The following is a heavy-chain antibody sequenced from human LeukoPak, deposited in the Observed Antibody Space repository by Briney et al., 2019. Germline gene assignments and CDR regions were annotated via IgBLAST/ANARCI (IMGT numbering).Heavy chain of an antibody. D-gene: IGHD2-21*02. J-gene: IGHJ4*02. Sequence: GGSLTLSCVASGLTSSNAWMSWVRQAPGKGLEWVGRIKSKTDGGTTDYAAPVKGRFTISRDDSKNTLYLQMNSLKTEDTAVYYCAKDQWSSYCGGDCYSPEFDYWGQGTLVTVSS. CDR1: GLTSSNAW. V-gene: IGHV3-15*01. CDR2: IKSKTDGGTT. CDR3: AKDQWSSYCGGDCYSPEFDY.